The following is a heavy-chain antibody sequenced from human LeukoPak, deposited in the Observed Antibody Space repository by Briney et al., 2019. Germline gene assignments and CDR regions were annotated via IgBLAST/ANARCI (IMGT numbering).Heavy chain of an antibody. CDR2: ISGSSGNT. D-gene: IGHD6-13*01. Sequence: PGGSLRLSCAASGFTFSSHAMNWVRQAPGKGLEWVSAISGSSGNTHYADSVKGRFTISRDNSKNTLYLQMNSPRAEDTAKYYCAKPARVGAVDYWGQGTLVTVSS. J-gene: IGHJ4*02. CDR3: AKPARVGAVDY. V-gene: IGHV3-23*01. CDR1: GFTFSSHA.